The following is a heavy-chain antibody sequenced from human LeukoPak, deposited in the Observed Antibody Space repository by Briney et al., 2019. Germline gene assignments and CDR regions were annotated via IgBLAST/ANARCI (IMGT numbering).Heavy chain of an antibody. CDR1: GYTFTGYY. CDR3: ARVTAGDDSSGYYIDY. D-gene: IGHD3-22*01. V-gene: IGHV1-2*06. CDR2: INPNSGGT. J-gene: IGHJ4*02. Sequence: ASVKVSCTASGYTFTGYYMHWVRQAPGQGLEWMGRINPNSGGTNYAQKFQGRVTMTRDTSISTAYMELSRLRSDDTAVYYCARVTAGDDSSGYYIDYWGQGTLVTVSS.